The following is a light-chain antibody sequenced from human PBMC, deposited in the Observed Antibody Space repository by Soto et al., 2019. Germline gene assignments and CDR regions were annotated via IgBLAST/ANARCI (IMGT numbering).Light chain of an antibody. V-gene: IGKV1-39*01. CDR2: AAS. J-gene: IGKJ1*01. Sequence: DIQMTQSPSSLSASVGDRVTITCRASQSISSYLNWYQQKPGKAPKLLIYAASSLQSGVPSRFSGSGSGTDFTLTISSLQPEDFETYYCQQSYSTPPTFGKGTKV. CDR1: QSISSY. CDR3: QQSYSTPPT.